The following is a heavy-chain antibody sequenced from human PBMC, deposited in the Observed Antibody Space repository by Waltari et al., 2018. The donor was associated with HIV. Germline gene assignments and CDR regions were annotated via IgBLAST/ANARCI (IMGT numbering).Heavy chain of an antibody. V-gene: IGHV3-33*01. J-gene: IGHJ4*02. Sequence: QVQLVESGGGVVQPGRSLRLSCAASGFTFSSYGMHWVRQAPGKGLEWVAVIWYEGINKYYADSVKGRFTISRDNSKNTLYVQMNSLRAEDTAVYYCAREKVDTTMAVGYYFDYWGQGTLVTVSS. CDR1: GFTFSSYG. CDR3: AREKVDTTMAVGYYFDY. CDR2: IWYEGINK. D-gene: IGHD5-18*01.